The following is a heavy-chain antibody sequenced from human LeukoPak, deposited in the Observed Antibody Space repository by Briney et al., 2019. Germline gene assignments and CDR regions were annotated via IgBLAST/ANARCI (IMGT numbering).Heavy chain of an antibody. CDR1: GGSISSYY. D-gene: IGHD3-22*01. CDR2: IYTSGST. CDR3: ARDGSGSLGRDAFDI. J-gene: IGHJ3*02. Sequence: SETLSLTCTVSGGSISSYYWSWIRQPAGKGLEWIGRIYTSGSTNYNPSLKSRVTMSVDTSKNQFSLKLSPVTAAGTAVYYCARDGSGSLGRDAFDIWGQGTMVTVSS. V-gene: IGHV4-4*07.